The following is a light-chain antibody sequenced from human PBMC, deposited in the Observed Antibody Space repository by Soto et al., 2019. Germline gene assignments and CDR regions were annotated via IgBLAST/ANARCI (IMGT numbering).Light chain of an antibody. CDR3: QQHANWPLT. V-gene: IGKV3-11*01. J-gene: IGKJ4*01. CDR1: QSVGNN. Sequence: EIVLTQSPATLSLSPAERATLSCRASQSVGNNLAWYQQNPGQAPGLLIYEASTRATGIPVRFSGSGSGTDLTLTISSLEPEDFAVYYCQQHANWPLTFGGGTKVDIK. CDR2: EAS.